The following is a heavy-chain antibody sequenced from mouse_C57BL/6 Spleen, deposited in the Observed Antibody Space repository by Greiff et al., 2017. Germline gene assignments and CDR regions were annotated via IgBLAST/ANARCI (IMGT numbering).Heavy chain of an antibody. CDR1: GYTFTSYW. J-gene: IGHJ2*01. CDR3: AIALYDGYCYYFDY. CDR2: IDPSDSET. Sequence: QVQLQQPGAELVRPGSSVKLSCKASGYTFTSYWMHWVKQRPIQGLEWIGNIDPSDSETHYNQKFKDKATLTVDKSSSTAYMQLSSLTSEDSAVYYCAIALYDGYCYYFDYWGQGTTLTVSS. V-gene: IGHV1-52*01. D-gene: IGHD2-3*01.